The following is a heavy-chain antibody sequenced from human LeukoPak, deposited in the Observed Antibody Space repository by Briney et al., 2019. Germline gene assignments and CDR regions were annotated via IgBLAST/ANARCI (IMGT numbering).Heavy chain of an antibody. D-gene: IGHD4-23*01. CDR2: IYYNGNT. CDR3: AALSSHGGNSIDY. J-gene: IGHJ4*02. V-gene: IGHV4-61*01. Sequence: SQTLSLTCTVSGASISIGFYYWSWIRQPPGKGLEWIGYIYYNGNTIYNPSLMSRVTISVDTSKNQFSLNLSSVTAADTAVYYCAALSSHGGNSIDYWGQGTLVTVSS. CDR1: GASISIGFYY.